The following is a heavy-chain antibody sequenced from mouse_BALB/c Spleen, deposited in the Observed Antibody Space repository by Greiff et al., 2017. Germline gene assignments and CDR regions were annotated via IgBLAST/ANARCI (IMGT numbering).Heavy chain of an antibody. J-gene: IGHJ3*01. CDR1: GFTFSDYY. Sequence: EVKLMESGGGLVKPGGSLKLSCAASGFTFSDYYMYWVRQTPEKRLEWVATISDGGSYTYYPDSVKGRFTISRDNAKNNLYLQMSSLKSEDTAMYYCARGKGYGNYEGFAYWGQGTLVTVSA. CDR2: ISDGGSYT. V-gene: IGHV5-4*02. CDR3: ARGKGYGNYEGFAY. D-gene: IGHD2-1*01.